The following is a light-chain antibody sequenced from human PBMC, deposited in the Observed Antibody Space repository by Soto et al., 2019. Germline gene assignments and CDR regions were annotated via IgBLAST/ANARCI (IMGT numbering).Light chain of an antibody. Sequence: DIQMTQSHSTLSASVGDRVTITCRASQSISSWLAWYQQKPGKAPKLLIYKASSLESGVPSRFSGSGPGTEFTLTISSLQPDDFATYYCQQYHSYPLTFGGGTKVDIK. V-gene: IGKV1-5*03. J-gene: IGKJ4*01. CDR3: QQYHSYPLT. CDR2: KAS. CDR1: QSISSW.